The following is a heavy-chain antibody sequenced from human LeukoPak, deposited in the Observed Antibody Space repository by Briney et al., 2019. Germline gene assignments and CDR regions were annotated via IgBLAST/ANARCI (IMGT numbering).Heavy chain of an antibody. J-gene: IGHJ3*02. V-gene: IGHV4-30-2*01. D-gene: IGHD6-13*01. Sequence: SQTLSLTCTVSGGSISSGGYYWSWIRQPPGKGLEWIGYIYHSGSTYYNPSLKSRVTISVDRSKNQFSLKLSSVTAADTAVYYCARNPEIRAAAGTGAFDIWGQGTMVTVSS. CDR1: GGSISSGGYY. CDR2: IYHSGST. CDR3: ARNPEIRAAAGTGAFDI.